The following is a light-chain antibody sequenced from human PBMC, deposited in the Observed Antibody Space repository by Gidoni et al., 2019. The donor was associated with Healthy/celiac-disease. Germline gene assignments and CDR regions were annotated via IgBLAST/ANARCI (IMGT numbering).Light chain of an antibody. J-gene: IGKJ1*01. V-gene: IGKV1-5*01. CDR3: KQYNSYSGT. CDR1: QSISSW. CDR2: NAS. Sequence: TQLTQSPSTLSASVGDRVTITCRASQSISSWLAWYQQKPGKAPKLLIYNASSLESGVPSRFSGSGSGTEFTLTISSLQPDDFATYYCKQYNSYSGTFGQGTKVEIK.